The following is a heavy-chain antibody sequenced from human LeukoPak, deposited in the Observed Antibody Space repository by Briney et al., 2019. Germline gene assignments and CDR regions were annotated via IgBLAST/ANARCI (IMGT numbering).Heavy chain of an antibody. D-gene: IGHD3-22*01. CDR3: AREAERGDSSSYYGYYFDY. CDR2: ISYDGSNK. J-gene: IGHJ4*02. V-gene: IGHV3-30-3*01. Sequence: GGSLRLSCAASGFTFSSYAMHWVRQAPGKGLEWVAVISYDGSNKYYADSVKGRFTISRDNSKNTLYLQMNSLRAEDTAVYYCAREAERGDSSSYYGYYFDYWGQGALVTVSS. CDR1: GFTFSSYA.